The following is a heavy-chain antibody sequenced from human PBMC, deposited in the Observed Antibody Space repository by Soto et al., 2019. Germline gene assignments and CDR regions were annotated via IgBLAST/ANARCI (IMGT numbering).Heavy chain of an antibody. CDR2: INHSGST. J-gene: IGHJ5*02. CDR3: ARGLAVVYATLNHNNWFDP. V-gene: IGHV4-34*01. Sequence: SETLSLTCAVYGGSFSGYYWSWIRQPPGKGLEWIGEINHSGSTNYNPSLKSRVTISVDTSKNQFSLKLSSVTAADTAVYYCARGLAVVYATLNHNNWFDPWGQGTLVTVSS. D-gene: IGHD2-8*02. CDR1: GGSFSGYY.